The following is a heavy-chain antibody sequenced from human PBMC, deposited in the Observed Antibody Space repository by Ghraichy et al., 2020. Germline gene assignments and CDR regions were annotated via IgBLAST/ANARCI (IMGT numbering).Heavy chain of an antibody. J-gene: IGHJ1*01. Sequence: GGSLRLSCAASGFTFISYAMSWVRQTPGKGLEWVSAISGSGSNTYYADSLKGRFTISRDNSRNTLYLQMNSLRAEDTAVYHCVSGSAYFHYWGQGTLVTVSS. CDR2: ISGSGSNT. CDR3: VSGSAYFHY. CDR1: GFTFISYA. V-gene: IGHV3-23*01. D-gene: IGHD5-12*01.